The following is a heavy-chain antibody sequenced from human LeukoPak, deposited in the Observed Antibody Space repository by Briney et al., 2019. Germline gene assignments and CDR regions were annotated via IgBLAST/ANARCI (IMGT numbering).Heavy chain of an antibody. CDR3: ARVVTWFDP. V-gene: IGHV3-74*01. Sequence: GGSLRLSCAASGFTFSSYWMHWVRQAPGKGLVWVSRIKVDGSSTTYADSVKGRFTISRDNAKNSVYLQMNSLRAEDTAVYYCARVVTWFDPWGQGSLVTVSS. J-gene: IGHJ5*02. CDR2: IKVDGSST. CDR1: GFTFSSYW.